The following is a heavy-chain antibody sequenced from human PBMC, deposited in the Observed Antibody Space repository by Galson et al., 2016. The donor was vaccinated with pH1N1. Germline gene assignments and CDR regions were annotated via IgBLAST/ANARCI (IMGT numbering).Heavy chain of an antibody. CDR3: ARDQTFVTGPYGHYLDY. D-gene: IGHD3-9*01. V-gene: IGHV3-23*01. Sequence: SLRLSCAASGFTFSSYAMSWVRQAPGKGLEWVSSISGSGGSPYSAASVKGRFTISRDNARNSFYLQMNSLRAEDTAIYFCARDQTFVTGPYGHYLDYWGQGILVTVSS. CDR2: ISGSGGSP. J-gene: IGHJ4*02. CDR1: GFTFSSYA.